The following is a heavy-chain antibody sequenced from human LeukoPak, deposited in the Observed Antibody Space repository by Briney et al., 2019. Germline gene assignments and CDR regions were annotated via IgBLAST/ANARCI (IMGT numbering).Heavy chain of an antibody. J-gene: IGHJ6*03. Sequence: GSLRLSCAASGFSFGDYYMSWIRQPPGKGLEWIGEINHSGSTNYNPSLKSRVTISVDTSKNQFSLKLSSVTAADTAVYYCARHFSGRDGYNIGYYYYMDVWGKGTTVTISS. CDR1: GFSFGDYY. D-gene: IGHD5-24*01. CDR3: ARHFSGRDGYNIGYYYYMDV. CDR2: INHSGST. V-gene: IGHV4-34*01.